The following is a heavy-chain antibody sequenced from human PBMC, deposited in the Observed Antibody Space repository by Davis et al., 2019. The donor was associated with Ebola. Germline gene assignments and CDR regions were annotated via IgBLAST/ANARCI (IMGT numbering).Heavy chain of an antibody. D-gene: IGHD3-10*01. CDR3: AREVYGSGSDIDESPLG. Sequence: PSETLSLTCTVSGGSVTSGSWYWSWIRQPPGKGLEWIGYMHYSGVTNYNPSLKSRVTISIDMSKNQFSLKLHSVTAADTAVYFCAREVYGSGSDIDESPLGWGQGTLVTVSS. J-gene: IGHJ4*02. CDR1: GGSVTSGSWY. V-gene: IGHV4-61*01. CDR2: MHYSGVT.